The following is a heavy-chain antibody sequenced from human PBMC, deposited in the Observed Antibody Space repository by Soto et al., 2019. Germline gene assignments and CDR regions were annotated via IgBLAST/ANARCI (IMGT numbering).Heavy chain of an antibody. CDR3: ARLPSPYYYYGMDV. J-gene: IGHJ6*02. Sequence: EVQLVECGGGLVQPGGSLRLSCAASGFTFSSYSMSWVRQAPGKGLEWISYISSVGSIYYADSVKGRFTISRDNAKNSLYLQMNSLRDEDTAVYHCARLPSPYYYYGMDVWGQGTTVTVSS. V-gene: IGHV3-48*02. CDR2: ISSVGSI. CDR1: GFTFSSYS.